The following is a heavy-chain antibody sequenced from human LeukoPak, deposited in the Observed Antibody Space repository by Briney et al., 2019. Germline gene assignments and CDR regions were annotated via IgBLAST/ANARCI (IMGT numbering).Heavy chain of an antibody. Sequence: ASVQVPCKASGYTFTGYYMHWVRQAPGQGLAWMGWMNPNSGNPGYAQKFQGRVTLTRNTSITTAHMELSSLRSEDAAVYYCARGYYYDSRGYDEGYFDYWGQGTLVTVSS. CDR2: MNPNSGNP. J-gene: IGHJ4*02. CDR3: ARGYYYDSRGYDEGYFDY. D-gene: IGHD3-22*01. CDR1: GYTFTGYY. V-gene: IGHV1-8*02.